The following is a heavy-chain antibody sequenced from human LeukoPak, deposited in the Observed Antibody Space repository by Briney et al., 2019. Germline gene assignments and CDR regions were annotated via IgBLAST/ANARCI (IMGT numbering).Heavy chain of an antibody. D-gene: IGHD3-10*01. V-gene: IGHV1-69*04. CDR1: GGTFSSYA. CDR2: IIPILGIA. Sequence: GASVKVSCKASGGTFSSYAISWVRQAPGQGLEWMGRIIPILGIANYAQKFQGRVTITADKSTSTAYMELSSLRSEDTAVYYCARVVQYYYGSGSYYNLGAFDIWGQGTMVTVSS. J-gene: IGHJ3*02. CDR3: ARVVQYYYGSGSYYNLGAFDI.